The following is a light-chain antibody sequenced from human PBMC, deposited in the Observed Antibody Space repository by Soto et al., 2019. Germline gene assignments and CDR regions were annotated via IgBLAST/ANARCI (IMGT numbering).Light chain of an antibody. CDR3: QQSYNTPQT. CDR1: QSISSY. CDR2: AAS. Sequence: DIQMTQSPSSLSASVGDRVTITCRASQSISSYLNWYQQKPGKVPKLLIYAASSLQSGVPSRFSGSGSGTDCTLTISSLQPEDFATYYCQQSYNTPQTFGQGTRVEIK. J-gene: IGKJ1*01. V-gene: IGKV1-39*01.